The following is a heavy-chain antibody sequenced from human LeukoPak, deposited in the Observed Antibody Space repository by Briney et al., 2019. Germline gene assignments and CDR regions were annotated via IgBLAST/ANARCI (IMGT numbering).Heavy chain of an antibody. J-gene: IGHJ4*02. CDR2: INPNSGGT. V-gene: IGHV1-2*02. CDR1: GYTFTGYY. D-gene: IGHD2-2*02. CDR3: ARGDCSSTSCYIVDY. Sequence: ASVTVSCKASGYTFTGYYMHWVRQAPGQGLEWMGWINPNSGGTNYAQKFQGRVTMTRDTSISTAYMELSRLRSDDTAVYYCARGDCSSTSCYIVDYWGQGTLVTVSS.